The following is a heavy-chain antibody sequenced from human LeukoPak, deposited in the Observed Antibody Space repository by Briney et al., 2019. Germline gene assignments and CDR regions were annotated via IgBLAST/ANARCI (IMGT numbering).Heavy chain of an antibody. CDR2: LNPRNGDT. Sequence: ASVKVSCKASEYTFTDYYVHWVRQTPGQRLDWMGWLNPRNGDTQYAQNFQGTVTIARDPSISTAYIDLSLLTSDDPARYYCARDMVSMATILPPVGLDIWGEGPLVTVYS. CDR3: ARDMVSMATILPPVGLDI. CDR1: EYTFTDYY. V-gene: IGHV1-2*02. J-gene: IGHJ3*02. D-gene: IGHD5-24*01.